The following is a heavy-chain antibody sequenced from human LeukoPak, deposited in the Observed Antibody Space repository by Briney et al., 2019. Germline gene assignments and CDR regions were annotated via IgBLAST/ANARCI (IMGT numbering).Heavy chain of an antibody. CDR1: GGSISSSSYY. CDR2: IYYSGST. J-gene: IGHJ4*02. Sequence: SETLSLTCTVSGGSISSSSYYWGWLRQPPGKGLEWIGSIYYSGSTYYNPSLKSRVTISVDTSKNQFSLKLSSATAADTAVYYCARLGVAAGLDYWGQGTLVTVSS. D-gene: IGHD2-15*01. V-gene: IGHV4-39*01. CDR3: ARLGVAAGLDY.